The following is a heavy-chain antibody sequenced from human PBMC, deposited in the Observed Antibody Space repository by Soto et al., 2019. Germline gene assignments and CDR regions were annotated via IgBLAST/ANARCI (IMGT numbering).Heavy chain of an antibody. V-gene: IGHV3-9*01. J-gene: IGHJ4*02. Sequence: EVQLVESGGGLVQPGRSLRLSCAASGFNFDDYAMHWVRQTPGKGLEWVSGITWNSGNLDYADSVKGRFTISRDNTKNSLYLQMNDLRPEDTALYYCAKDHLGGAMAVSFFDSRGRGTVVTVSS. D-gene: IGHD3-16*01. CDR1: GFNFDDYA. CDR3: AKDHLGGAMAVSFFDS. CDR2: ITWNSGNL.